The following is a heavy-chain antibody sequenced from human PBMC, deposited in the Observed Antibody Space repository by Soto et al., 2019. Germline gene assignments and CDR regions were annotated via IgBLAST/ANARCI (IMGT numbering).Heavy chain of an antibody. Sequence: ASVKVSCKASGYTFTGYYMHWVRQAPGQGLEWMGWINPNSGGTNYAQKFQGWVTMTRDTSISTAYMELSRLRSDDTAVYYCARTYSSSDTYYLDYWGQATLVTVS. CDR1: GYTFTGYY. CDR2: INPNSGGT. CDR3: ARTYSSSDTYYLDY. D-gene: IGHD6-13*01. V-gene: IGHV1-2*04. J-gene: IGHJ4*02.